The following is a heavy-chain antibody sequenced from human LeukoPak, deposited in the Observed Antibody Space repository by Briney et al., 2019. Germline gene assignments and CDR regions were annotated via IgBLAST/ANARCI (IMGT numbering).Heavy chain of an antibody. J-gene: IGHJ6*03. V-gene: IGHV4-30-2*01. Sequence: SQTLSLTCTVSGGSISSGGYYWSWIRQPPGKGLEWIGYIYHSGSTYYNPSLKSRVTISVDRSKNQFSLKLSSVTAADTAVYYCARVDIVVVPAAPPADYYYMDVWGKGTTVTVSS. CDR3: ARVDIVVVPAAPPADYYYMDV. D-gene: IGHD2-2*01. CDR1: GGSISSGGYY. CDR2: IYHSGST.